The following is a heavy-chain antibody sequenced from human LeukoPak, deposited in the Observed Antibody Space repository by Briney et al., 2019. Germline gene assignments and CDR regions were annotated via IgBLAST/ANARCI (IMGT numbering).Heavy chain of an antibody. J-gene: IGHJ4*02. V-gene: IGHV1-46*01. Sequence: EASVKVSFKASGYTFTIYYMHWVRQAPGQGLEWMGLINPSGGSTSYAQKFQGRVTITRDTSTSTVYMELSSLRSEDTAVYYCARDYDPYYYDSSGSSYFDYWGQGTLVTVSS. CDR2: INPSGGST. CDR1: GYTFTIYY. CDR3: ARDYDPYYYDSSGSSYFDY. D-gene: IGHD3-22*01.